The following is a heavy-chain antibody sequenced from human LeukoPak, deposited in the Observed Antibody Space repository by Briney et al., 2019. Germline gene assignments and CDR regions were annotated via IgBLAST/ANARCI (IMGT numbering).Heavy chain of an antibody. CDR2: ISYDGSNK. J-gene: IGHJ4*02. CDR1: GFTFSSYG. D-gene: IGHD3-9*01. CDR3: AKDILTGYYNVGDY. V-gene: IGHV3-30*18. Sequence: GGSLRLSSAASGFTFSSYGMHWVRQAPGKGLEWVAVISYDGSNKYYADSVKGRFTISRDNSKNTLYLQMNSLRAEDTAVYYCAKDILTGYYNVGDYWGQGTLVTVSS.